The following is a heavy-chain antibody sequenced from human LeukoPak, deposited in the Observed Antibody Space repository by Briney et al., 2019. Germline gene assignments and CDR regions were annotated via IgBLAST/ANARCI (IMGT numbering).Heavy chain of an antibody. J-gene: IGHJ4*02. D-gene: IGHD3-16*02. V-gene: IGHV3-53*01. CDR3: ARGGSYDYVWGSYRL. CDR2: IYSGGST. CDR1: GFTVSSNY. Sequence: PGGSLRLSCAASGFTVSSNYMSWVRQAPGKGLEWVSVIYSGGSTYYADSVKGRFTISRDNSKNTLYLQMNSLRAEDTAVYYCARGGSYDYVWGSYRLWGQGTLVTVSS.